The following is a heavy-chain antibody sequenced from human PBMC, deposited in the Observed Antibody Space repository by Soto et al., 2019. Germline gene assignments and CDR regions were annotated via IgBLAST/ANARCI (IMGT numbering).Heavy chain of an antibody. V-gene: IGHV1-18*01. CDR2: ISAYNGNT. CDR1: GYTFTSYG. Sequence: QVQLVQSGAEVKKPGASVKVSCKASGYTFTSYGISWVRQAPGQGLEWMGWISAYNGNTKYAQKLQGRVTMTTDTSTSTAYMELRGLRSADTAVYDCARDLCSGCWFDPWGQGTLVTVSS. J-gene: IGHJ5*02. D-gene: IGHD2-15*01. CDR3: ARDLCSGCWFDP.